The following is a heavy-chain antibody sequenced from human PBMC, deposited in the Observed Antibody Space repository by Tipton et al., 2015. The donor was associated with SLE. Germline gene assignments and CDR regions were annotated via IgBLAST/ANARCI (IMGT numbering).Heavy chain of an antibody. J-gene: IGHJ4*02. CDR1: GGSFSGYY. Sequence: GLVKPSETLSLTCAVYGGSFSGYYWSWIRQPPGKGLEWIGEINHSGSTNYNPSLKSRVTISVDTSKNQFSLKLSSVTAADTAVYYCARVRGAVAGDFDYWGQGTLVTVSS. D-gene: IGHD6-19*01. CDR3: ARVRGAVAGDFDY. V-gene: IGHV4-34*01. CDR2: INHSGST.